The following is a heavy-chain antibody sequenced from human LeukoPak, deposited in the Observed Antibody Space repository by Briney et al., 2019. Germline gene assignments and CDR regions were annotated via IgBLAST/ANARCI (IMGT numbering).Heavy chain of an antibody. D-gene: IGHD5-24*01. CDR3: ARLVLVDGYKPSYYYYYMDV. J-gene: IGHJ6*03. V-gene: IGHV5-51*01. CDR2: IYPGYSGT. Sequence: GESLKISCKGSGYSFTSYWIGWVRQLPGKGLEWMGIIYPGYSGTRYSPSFQGQVTISSDKSISTAYLQWSSLKASDTAMYYCARLVLVDGYKPSYYYYYMDVWGKGTTVTVSS. CDR1: GYSFTSYW.